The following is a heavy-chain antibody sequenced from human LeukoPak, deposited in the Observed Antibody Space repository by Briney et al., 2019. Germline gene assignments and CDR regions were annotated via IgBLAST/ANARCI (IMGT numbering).Heavy chain of an antibody. J-gene: IGHJ5*02. CDR2: INPNSGGT. V-gene: IGHV1-2*02. D-gene: IGHD6-13*01. CDR1: GYTFTGYY. CDR3: ALIRYSSSRVDP. Sequence: ASVKVSCKASGYTFTGYYMHWVRQAPGQRIEWMGWINPNSGGTNYAQKFQGRVTMTRDTSISTAYMELSRLRSDDTAVYYCALIRYSSSRVDPWGQGTLVTVSS.